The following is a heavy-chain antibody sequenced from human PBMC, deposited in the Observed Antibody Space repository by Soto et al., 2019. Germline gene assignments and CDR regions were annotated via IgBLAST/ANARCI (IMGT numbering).Heavy chain of an antibody. CDR3: AKSAIGLATPKIIDY. CDR1: GDSISSSSYY. Sequence: SETLSLTCTVSGDSISSSSYYWAWIRQPPGKGLEWIGSMFYSGSTYYNPSLKSRVTISVDTSKNQLSLKLTSVTAADTAMYYCAKSAIGLATPKIIDYWGQGSLVTVSS. J-gene: IGHJ4*02. V-gene: IGHV4-39*01. CDR2: MFYSGST. D-gene: IGHD5-12*01.